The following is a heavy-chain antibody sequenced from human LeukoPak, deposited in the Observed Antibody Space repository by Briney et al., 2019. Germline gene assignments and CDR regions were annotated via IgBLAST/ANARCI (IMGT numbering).Heavy chain of an antibody. V-gene: IGHV3-21*06. D-gene: IGHD2-15*01. J-gene: IGHJ6*03. CDR3: ARVLRYCSGGNCYSGGLGYMDV. CDR1: GFIFSDYS. CDR2: ISSSSAYI. Sequence: PGGSLRLSCVASGFIFSDYSMDWVRQAPGKGMEWVSSISSSSAYIFYSDSVKGRFTISRDNAQSSLYLQMNSLRAEDTAAYYCARVLRYCSGGNCYSGGLGYMDVWGKGTTVTISS.